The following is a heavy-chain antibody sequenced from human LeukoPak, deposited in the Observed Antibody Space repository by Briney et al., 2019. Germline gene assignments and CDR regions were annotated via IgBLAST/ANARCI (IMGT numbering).Heavy chain of an antibody. V-gene: IGHV3-9*01. CDR2: ISWNSGDI. J-gene: IGHJ4*02. Sequence: GGSLRLSCAASGFTFSSYAMSWVRQAPGKGLEWVSGISWNSGDIGYADSVKGRFTISRDNAKNSLYLQMNSLRAEDTALYYCATDEGSSSWYISSWGQGTLVTVSS. CDR1: GFTFSSYA. D-gene: IGHD6-13*01. CDR3: ATDEGSSSWYISS.